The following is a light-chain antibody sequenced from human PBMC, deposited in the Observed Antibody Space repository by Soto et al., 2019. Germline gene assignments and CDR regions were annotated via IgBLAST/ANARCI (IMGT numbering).Light chain of an antibody. V-gene: IGLV1-51*01. Sequence: QSVLTQPPSVSAAPGQKVTISCSGSSSNIGNNYLSWYQQVPGTAPKLLIYDINKRPSGIPDRFSGSKSGTSASLVITGLQTGDEADYYCGTWHRSLTHVIFGGGTKLTVL. J-gene: IGLJ2*01. CDR2: DIN. CDR1: SSNIGNNY. CDR3: GTWHRSLTHVI.